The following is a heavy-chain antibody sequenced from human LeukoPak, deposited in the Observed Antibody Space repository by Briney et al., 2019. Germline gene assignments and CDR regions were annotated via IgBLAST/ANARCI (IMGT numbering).Heavy chain of an antibody. V-gene: IGHV3-21*01. CDR1: GFTFSSYS. CDR2: ISSSSSYI. J-gene: IGHJ4*02. D-gene: IGHD6-13*01. Sequence: GRSLRLSCAASGFTFSSYSMNWVRQAPGKGLEWVSSISSSSSYIYYADSVKGRFTISRDNAKNSLYLQMNSLRAEDTAVYYCAREAGYSSSWYYFDYWGQGTLVTVSS. CDR3: AREAGYSSSWYYFDY.